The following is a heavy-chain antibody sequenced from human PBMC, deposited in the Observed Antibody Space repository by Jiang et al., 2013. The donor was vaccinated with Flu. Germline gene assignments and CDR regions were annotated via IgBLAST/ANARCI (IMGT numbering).Heavy chain of an antibody. J-gene: IGHJ4*02. CDR3: ARGSRGGYSYGSYFDY. Sequence: LLKPSETLSLTCAVYGGSFSGYYWSWIRQPPGKGLEWIGEINHSGSTNYNPSLKSRVTISVDTSKNQFSLKLSSVTAADTAVYYCARGSRGGYSYGSYFDYWGQGTLVTVSS. D-gene: IGHD5-18*01. CDR1: GGSFSGYY. V-gene: IGHV4-34*01. CDR2: INHSGST.